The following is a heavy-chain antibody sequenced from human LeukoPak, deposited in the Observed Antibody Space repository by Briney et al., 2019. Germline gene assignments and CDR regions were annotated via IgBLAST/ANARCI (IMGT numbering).Heavy chain of an antibody. CDR1: GYTFTSYG. J-gene: IGHJ4*02. CDR2: ISAYNGKT. V-gene: IGHV1-18*01. CDR3: AREAIYYDSSGYYDFDY. D-gene: IGHD3-22*01. Sequence: ASVKVSCKASGYTFTSYGISWVGQAPGQGREGMGWISAYNGKTNYAQKLQGSVTMTTDTSTSTAYMELRSLRSDDTAVYYCAREAIYYDSSGYYDFDYWGQGTLVTVSS.